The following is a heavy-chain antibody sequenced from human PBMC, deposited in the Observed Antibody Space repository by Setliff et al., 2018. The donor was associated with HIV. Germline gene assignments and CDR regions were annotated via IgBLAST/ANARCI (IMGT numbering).Heavy chain of an antibody. CDR3: AKGRCGGYDWGTLDN. Sequence: PGGSLRLSCAASVFTFSNYWMSWVRQAPGKGMEWVANIKQDGSEQFYVDSVKGRFTISRDNAKNSLDLQVRGRRVEDPAVYYCAKGRCGGYDWGTLDNWGQGTMVTVSS. CDR1: VFTFSNYW. D-gene: IGHD5-12*01. CDR2: IKQDGSEQ. V-gene: IGHV3-7*03. J-gene: IGHJ3*02.